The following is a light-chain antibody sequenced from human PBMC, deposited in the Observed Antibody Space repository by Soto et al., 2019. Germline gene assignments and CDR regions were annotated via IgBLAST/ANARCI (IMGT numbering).Light chain of an antibody. J-gene: IGKJ1*01. CDR1: QTLRGRY. CDR2: GXS. CDR3: QQYDTSPRT. Sequence: ETVLTQSPGTLSLSPGERATLSCRASQTLRGRYLAWYQQKPGQAPKXIXXGXSNRAPGITDRFSGSAPGTDFTLTISRLEPEDFAVYYCQQYDTSPRTSGQGPTVDI. V-gene: IGKV3-20*01.